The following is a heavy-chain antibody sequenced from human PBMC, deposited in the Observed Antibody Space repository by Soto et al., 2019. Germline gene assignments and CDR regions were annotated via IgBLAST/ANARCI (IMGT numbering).Heavy chain of an antibody. CDR3: AKVWIGSSGYYFDY. Sequence: ASVKVSCKASGYTFTSSGLTWVRQAPGQGLEWMGWISGYNGNTNYAQKLQGRVTMTTDTSTSTAYMELRSLRSDDTAVYYCAKVWIGSSGYYFDYWGQGTLVTVSS. V-gene: IGHV1-18*01. D-gene: IGHD3-22*01. CDR2: ISGYNGNT. J-gene: IGHJ4*02. CDR1: GYTFTSSG.